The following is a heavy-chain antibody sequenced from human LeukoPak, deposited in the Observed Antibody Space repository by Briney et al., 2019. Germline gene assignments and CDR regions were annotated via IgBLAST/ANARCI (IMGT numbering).Heavy chain of an antibody. CDR2: ISYDGSNK. J-gene: IGHJ4*02. CDR3: ARVREEVVPAATYYFDY. CDR1: GFTFSSYA. Sequence: PGGSLRLSCAASGFTFSSYAMHWVRQAPGKGLEWVAVISYDGSNKYYADSVKGRFTISRDNSKNTLYLQMNSLRAEDTAVYYCARVREEVVPAATYYFDYWGQGTLVTVSS. V-gene: IGHV3-30-3*01. D-gene: IGHD2-2*01.